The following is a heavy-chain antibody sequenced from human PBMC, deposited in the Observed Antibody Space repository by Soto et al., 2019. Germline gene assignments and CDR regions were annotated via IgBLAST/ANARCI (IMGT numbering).Heavy chain of an antibody. Sequence: QVQLQESGPGLVKPSQTLSLTCTVSGGSISSGGYYWSWIRQHPGKGLEWIGYIYYSGSTYYNPSLKRRVTISVDTSKNQFSQKLSSVTAADTAVYYCARDPQGGQSGGAFYYGMDVWGQGTTVTVSS. CDR1: GGSISSGGYY. CDR3: ARDPQGGQSGGAFYYGMDV. CDR2: IYYSGST. J-gene: IGHJ6*02. V-gene: IGHV4-31*03. D-gene: IGHD2-15*01.